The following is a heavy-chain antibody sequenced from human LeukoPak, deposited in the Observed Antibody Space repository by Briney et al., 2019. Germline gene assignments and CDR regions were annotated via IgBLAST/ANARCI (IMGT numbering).Heavy chain of an antibody. V-gene: IGHV3-21*01. CDR1: GFTFSSYS. D-gene: IGHD1-26*01. CDR3: AARSGSYLKGSFDY. Sequence: GGSLRLSCAASGFTFSSYSMNWVRQAPGKGLEWVSSISSSSSYIYYADSVKGRFTISRDNAKNSLYLQMSSLRAEDTAVYYCAARSGSYLKGSFDYWGQGTLVTVSS. CDR2: ISSSSSYI. J-gene: IGHJ4*02.